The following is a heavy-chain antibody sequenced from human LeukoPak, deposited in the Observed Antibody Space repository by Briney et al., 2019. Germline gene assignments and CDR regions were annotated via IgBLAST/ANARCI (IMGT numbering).Heavy chain of an antibody. CDR1: GFTFSRYA. CDR2: ISSSGESP. D-gene: IGHD5-24*01. V-gene: IGHV3-23*01. J-gene: IGHJ4*02. Sequence: QSGGSLRLSCAASGFTFSRYAMSWVRRAPGKGLEWVCGISSSGESPYYADSVKGWFTISRDNSKNTLYLGINSLRAEDTAVYYCAKKSRDGYNPFDYLGQGTLVTVSS. CDR3: AKKSRDGYNPFDY.